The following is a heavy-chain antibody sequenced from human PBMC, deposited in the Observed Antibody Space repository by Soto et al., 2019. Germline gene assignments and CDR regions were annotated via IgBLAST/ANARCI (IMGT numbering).Heavy chain of an antibody. D-gene: IGHD3-16*01. CDR3: TRERSLVSFLFDY. CDR1: GFTFSSYA. Sequence: QPGGSLRLSCAASGFTFSSYAMHWVRQAPGKGLEWVAVISYDGSNKYYADSVQGRFTISRDHSKNIVSLQMDSLRVDDTAVYYCTRERSLVSFLFDYWGPGTLVTVAS. CDR2: ISYDGSNK. V-gene: IGHV3-30-3*01. J-gene: IGHJ4*02.